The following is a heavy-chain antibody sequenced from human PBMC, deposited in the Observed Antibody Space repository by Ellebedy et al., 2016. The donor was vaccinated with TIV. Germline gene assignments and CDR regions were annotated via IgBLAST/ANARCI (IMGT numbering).Heavy chain of an antibody. CDR2: IHYTGST. J-gene: IGHJ5*02. D-gene: IGHD5-24*01. CDR3: ASGRWLPLPGS. V-gene: IGHV4-61*08. Sequence: MPSETLSLTCTVSGRSISSGDYYWNWIRQPPGKGLEWIGYIHYTGSTNYNPSLKSRVTISVDTSKNQFSLKLSSVTAAGTAVYYCASGRWLPLPGSWGQGTLVTVSS. CDR1: GRSISSGDYY.